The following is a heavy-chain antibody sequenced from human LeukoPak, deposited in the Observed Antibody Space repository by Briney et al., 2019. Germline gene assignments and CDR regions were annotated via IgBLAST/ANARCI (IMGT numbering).Heavy chain of an antibody. J-gene: IGHJ4*02. V-gene: IGHV3-74*01. CDR1: GFTFSSYW. Sequence: PGGSLRLSCAASGFTFSSYWMHWVRQAPGEGLVWVSRINSDGSSTSYADSVKGRFTISRDNAKNTLYLQMNSLRAEDTAVYYCARYDSHYVDYWGQGTLVTVSS. D-gene: IGHD1-1*01. CDR2: INSDGSST. CDR3: ARYDSHYVDY.